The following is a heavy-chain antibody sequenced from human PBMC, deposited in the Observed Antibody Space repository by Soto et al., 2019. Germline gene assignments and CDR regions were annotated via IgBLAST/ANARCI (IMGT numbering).Heavy chain of an antibody. CDR2: ISGSGGST. V-gene: IGHV3-23*01. CDR1: GFTFSSYA. Sequence: GGSLRLSCAASGFTFSSYAMSWVRQAPGKGLEWVSAISGSGGSTYYADSVKGRFTISRDNSKNTLYLQMNSLRAEDTAVYYCAKSGSYYDYIWGSFSGYYYYMDVWGKGTTVTVSS. CDR3: AKSGSYYDYIWGSFSGYYYYMDV. J-gene: IGHJ6*03. D-gene: IGHD3-16*01.